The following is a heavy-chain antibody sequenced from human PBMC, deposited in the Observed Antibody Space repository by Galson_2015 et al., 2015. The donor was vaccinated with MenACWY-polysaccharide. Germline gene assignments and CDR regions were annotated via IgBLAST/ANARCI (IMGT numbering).Heavy chain of an antibody. CDR3: ARERWVRGVFFDQ. J-gene: IGHJ4*02. V-gene: IGHV3-7*01. Sequence: SLRLSCAASGFTFSNFWMSWVRQAPGKALEWVASIKQDGSEKYLVDSVKGRFTISRDNAENSLFLQMNSLRAEDTAVYYCARERWVRGVFFDQWGQGTLVTVPS. CDR2: IKQDGSEK. CDR1: GFTFSNFW. D-gene: IGHD3-10*01.